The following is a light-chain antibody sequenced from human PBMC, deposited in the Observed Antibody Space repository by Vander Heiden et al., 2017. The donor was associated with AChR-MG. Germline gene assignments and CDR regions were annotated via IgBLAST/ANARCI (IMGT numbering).Light chain of an antibody. CDR3: QAWDSSADVV. Sequence: SYELTQSPSVSVSPGQTASITCSGDKLGDKYVCWYQQKAGQSPVVVIYQDSKRPSGIPERFSGSNSGNTATLTISGTQAMDEADYYCQAWDSSADVVFGGGTKLTVL. J-gene: IGLJ2*01. CDR1: KLGDKY. V-gene: IGLV3-1*01. CDR2: QDS.